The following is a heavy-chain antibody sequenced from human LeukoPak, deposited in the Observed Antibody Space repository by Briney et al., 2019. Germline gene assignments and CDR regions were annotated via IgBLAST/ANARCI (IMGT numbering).Heavy chain of an antibody. V-gene: IGHV3-23*01. CDR2: ISGSGGST. J-gene: IGHJ4*02. CDR3: AKLRGACSSTSCYGDY. CDR1: GFTFSSYA. D-gene: IGHD2-2*01. Sequence: GGSLRLSCAASGFTFSSYAMSWVRQAPGKGLEWVSAISGSGGSTYYADSVKGRFTISRDNSKNTLYLQMTSLRAEDTAVYYCAKLRGACSSTSCYGDYWGQGTLVTVSS.